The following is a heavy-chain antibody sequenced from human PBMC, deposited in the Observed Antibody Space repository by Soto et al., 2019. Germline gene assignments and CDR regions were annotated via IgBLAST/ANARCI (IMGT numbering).Heavy chain of an antibody. CDR2: LNSDGSAT. J-gene: IGHJ4*02. CDR3: ARDAQLWRLDS. V-gene: IGHV3-74*01. Sequence: EVQLVESGGGLVQPGVSLRLSCAASGFTFSSYWMHWVRQALGKGLVWVSRLNSDGSATTYAASVKGRFTISRDNVKSTPYLPLNSLRAEGTAVYFCARDAQLWRLDSWGQGTLVTVSS. CDR1: GFTFSSYW. D-gene: IGHD3-16*01.